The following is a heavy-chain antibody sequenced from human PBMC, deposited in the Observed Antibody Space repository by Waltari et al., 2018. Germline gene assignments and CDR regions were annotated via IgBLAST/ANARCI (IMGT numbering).Heavy chain of an antibody. V-gene: IGHV1-69*01. Sequence: QVQLVQSGAEVKKHGSSVTVSCKASGGTVRSYAISWVRRAPGQGLEWMGGIIPIFGTANYAQKFQGRVTITADESTSTAYMELSSLRSEDTAVYYCARDDNYYDSSGYYSDYWGQGTLVTVSS. D-gene: IGHD3-22*01. J-gene: IGHJ4*02. CDR1: GGTVRSYA. CDR3: ARDDNYYDSSGYYSDY. CDR2: IIPIFGTA.